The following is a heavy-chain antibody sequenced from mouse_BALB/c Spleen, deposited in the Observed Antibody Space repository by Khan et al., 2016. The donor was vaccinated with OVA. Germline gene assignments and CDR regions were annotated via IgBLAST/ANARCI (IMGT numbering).Heavy chain of an antibody. D-gene: IGHD1-1*01. CDR2: IYPGDGRT. CDR3: AISYYGSFWYFDV. V-gene: IGHV1S56*01. CDR1: GDTFISYY. Sequence: QVQLQQSGLELVNPGASVKMSCKASGDTFISYYIHWVKQRPGQGLEWIGWIYPGDGRTKYNEKFKGKTTMTADKYSSTAYMLLSSLTSEDSAIYFCAISYYGSFWYFDVWGAGTTVTVSS. J-gene: IGHJ1*01.